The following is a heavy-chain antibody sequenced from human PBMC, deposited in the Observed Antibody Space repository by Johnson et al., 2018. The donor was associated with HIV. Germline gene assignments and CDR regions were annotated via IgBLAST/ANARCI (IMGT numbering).Heavy chain of an antibody. J-gene: IGHJ3*02. CDR3: ARDFQWLEAFDI. Sequence: QVQLVESGGGFFQPGGSLRLSCAASGFTFRNYAMHWVRQAPGKGLEWVAILSYDGNNEYYADSVKGRFTISRDNAKNSLYLQMNSLRPEDTGIYYCARDFQWLEAFDIWGQGTMVTVSS. CDR2: LSYDGNNE. CDR1: GFTFRNYA. V-gene: IGHV3-30*04. D-gene: IGHD6-19*01.